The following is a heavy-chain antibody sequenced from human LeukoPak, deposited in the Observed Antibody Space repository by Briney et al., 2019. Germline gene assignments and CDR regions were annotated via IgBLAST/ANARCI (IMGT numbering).Heavy chain of an antibody. D-gene: IGHD2-2*01. J-gene: IGHJ2*01. CDR1: GFSLSSHK. Sequence: GGSLRLSCAASGFSLSSHKMGWVRQAPGKGLEWVSTIRTGSDYIYYGDSMRGRFTISRDNARNSLYLQMNSLRVEDTALYYCARDHSSGGYQEGYFDLWGRGTLVTVSS. CDR2: IRTGSDYI. CDR3: ARDHSSGGYQEGYFDL. V-gene: IGHV3-21*01.